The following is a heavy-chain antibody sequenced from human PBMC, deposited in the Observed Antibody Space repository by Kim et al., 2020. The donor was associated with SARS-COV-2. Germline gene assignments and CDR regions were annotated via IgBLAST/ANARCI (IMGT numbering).Heavy chain of an antibody. D-gene: IGHD3-10*01. CDR2: SYCSGRT. CDR1: GFSISSSSYY. J-gene: IGHJ5*02. V-gene: IGHV4-39*02. Sequence: AETLSLTCTVSGFSISSSSYYWGWIRQPPGQGREWIVSSYCSGRTYDNPSPKSRVTISVNTSKTQFPLKHSSGTAAATAVYSCARDQEGVVLLRRRFDP. CDR3: ARDQEGVVLLRRRFDP.